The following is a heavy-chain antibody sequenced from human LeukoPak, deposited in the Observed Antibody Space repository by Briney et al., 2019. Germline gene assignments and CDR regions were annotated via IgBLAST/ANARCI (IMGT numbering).Heavy chain of an antibody. D-gene: IGHD3-10*01. CDR3: AGSSRTIANWFDP. CDR2: IKQDGSEK. V-gene: IGHV3-7*01. Sequence: PGGSLRLSCAASGFTFSSYWMSWVRQAPGKGLEWVANIKQDGSEKYYVDSVKGRSTVSRDNAKNSLYLQMNSLRAEDTAVYYCAGSSRTIANWFDPWGQGTLVTVSS. CDR1: GFTFSSYW. J-gene: IGHJ5*02.